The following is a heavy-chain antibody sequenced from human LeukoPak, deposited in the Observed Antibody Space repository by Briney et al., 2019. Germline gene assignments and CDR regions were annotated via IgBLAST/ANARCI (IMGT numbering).Heavy chain of an antibody. CDR1: GGSFSGYY. CDR2: INHSGST. J-gene: IGHJ5*02. V-gene: IGHV4-34*01. CDR3: AREAGIQIMGGFDP. Sequence: SETLSLTCAVYGGSFSGYYWSWIRQPPGKGLEWIGEINHSGSTNYNPSLKSRVTISVDTSKNQFSLKLSSVTAADTAVYYCAREAGIQIMGGFDPWGQGTLVTVSS. D-gene: IGHD1-1*01.